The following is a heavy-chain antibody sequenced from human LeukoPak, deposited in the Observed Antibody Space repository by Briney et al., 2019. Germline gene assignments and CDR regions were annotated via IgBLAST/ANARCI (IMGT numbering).Heavy chain of an antibody. CDR3: ARRGYSPSDVVDV. J-gene: IGHJ3*01. Sequence: EWMXXIYPGDSTTKYSPSFEGQVLISVDKSISTAYLHWGSLKASDTAMYFCARRGYSPSDVVDVWGQGTMVTVS. CDR2: IYPGDSTT. D-gene: IGHD3-22*01. V-gene: IGHV5-51*01.